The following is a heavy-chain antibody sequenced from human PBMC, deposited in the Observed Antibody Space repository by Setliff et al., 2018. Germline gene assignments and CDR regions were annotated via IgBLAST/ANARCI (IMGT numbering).Heavy chain of an antibody. CDR3: ARGRMRGSCSGPSCTYDPFDI. CDR2: IYQSGAT. CDR1: GHSINSGAY. Sequence: SETLSLTCAVPGHSINSGAYWGWIRQTPGKGLEWIGNIYQSGATVYNPSLKSRVAMSVDKSKNQLSLKLTSVTAADRAVYYCARGRMRGSCSGPSCTYDPFDIWGQGTPVTVSS. V-gene: IGHV4-38-2*01. J-gene: IGHJ3*02. D-gene: IGHD2-2*01.